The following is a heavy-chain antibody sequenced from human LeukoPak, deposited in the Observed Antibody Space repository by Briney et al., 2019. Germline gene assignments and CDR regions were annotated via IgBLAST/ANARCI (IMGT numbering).Heavy chain of an antibody. Sequence: GASVKVSCKASVGTFSSYAISWVRQAPGQGLEWMGGIIPTFGTANYAQKFQGRVTITADESTSTAYMELSSLRSEDTAVYYCAREAGGYYDFWSGSYVDYWGQGTLVTVSS. CDR2: IIPTFGTA. CDR1: VGTFSSYA. D-gene: IGHD3-3*01. J-gene: IGHJ4*02. CDR3: AREAGGYYDFWSGSYVDY. V-gene: IGHV1-69*13.